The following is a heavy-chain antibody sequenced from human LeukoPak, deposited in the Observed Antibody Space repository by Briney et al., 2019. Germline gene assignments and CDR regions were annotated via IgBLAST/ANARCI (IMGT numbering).Heavy chain of an antibody. V-gene: IGHV4-61*02. J-gene: IGHJ4*02. D-gene: IGHD5-12*01. Sequence: PSETLSLTCTASGDSINSGSYYWSWIRQPAGKGLEWIGRIYRTGNTYYNPSLKSPLTMSVDTSKNQFSLKLSSVTAADTALYFCARGAWIGSDIYFDYWGQGAPVTVSS. CDR3: ARGAWIGSDIYFDY. CDR1: GDSINSGSYY. CDR2: IYRTGNT.